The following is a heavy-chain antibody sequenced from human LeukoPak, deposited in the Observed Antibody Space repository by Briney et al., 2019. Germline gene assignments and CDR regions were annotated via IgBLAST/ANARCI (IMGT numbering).Heavy chain of an antibody. V-gene: IGHV4-34*01. CDR1: GGSFSGYY. J-gene: IGHJ4*02. Sequence: SETLSLTCAVYGGSFSGYYWSWIRQPPGKGLERIGEINHSGSTNYNPSLKSRVTISVDTSKNQFSLKLSSVTAADTAVYYCAQSYDSSGFYNYWGQGTLVTVSS. CDR3: AQSYDSSGFYNY. CDR2: INHSGST. D-gene: IGHD3-22*01.